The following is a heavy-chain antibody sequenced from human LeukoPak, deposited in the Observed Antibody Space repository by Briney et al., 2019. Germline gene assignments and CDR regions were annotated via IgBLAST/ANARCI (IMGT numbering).Heavy chain of an antibody. D-gene: IGHD3-22*01. CDR3: ARAYNYYDSSGYYLGYYFDY. CDR2: SNAGNGNT. CDR1: GYTFTSYA. J-gene: IGHJ4*02. Sequence: GASEKVSCKASGYTFTSYAMHWVRQAPGQRLEWMGWSNAGNGNTKYSQEFQGRVTITRDTSASTAYMELSSLRSEDMAVYYCARAYNYYDSSGYYLGYYFDYWGQGTLVTVSS. V-gene: IGHV1-3*02.